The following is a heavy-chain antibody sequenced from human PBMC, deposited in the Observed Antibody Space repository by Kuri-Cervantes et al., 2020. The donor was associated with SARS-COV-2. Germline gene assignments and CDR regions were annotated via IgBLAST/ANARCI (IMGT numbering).Heavy chain of an antibody. Sequence: LSLTCAASGFTFSSYWISWVRQAPGKGLEWVANIKQDGSEKYYVDSVEGRFTISRDNAKNSLYLQMNSLRAEDTAVYYCARDNPAYSSSWYETFDIWGQGTMVTVSS. CDR1: GFTFSSYW. V-gene: IGHV3-7*01. J-gene: IGHJ3*02. D-gene: IGHD6-13*01. CDR2: IKQDGSEK. CDR3: ARDNPAYSSSWYETFDI.